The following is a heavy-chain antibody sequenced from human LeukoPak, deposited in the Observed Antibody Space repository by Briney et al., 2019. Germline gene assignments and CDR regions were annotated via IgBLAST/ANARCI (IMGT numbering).Heavy chain of an antibody. Sequence: SETLSLTCTVSGGSMSNYYWSWIRQPPGKGLEWVALIYYTGSTNYNSSLRSRVTISVDTSKNQFSLKLSSVTAADTAVYYCARDKRNLGYYYDSSGSFDYWGQGTLVTVSS. CDR1: GGSMSNYY. D-gene: IGHD3-22*01. CDR2: IYYTGST. CDR3: ARDKRNLGYYYDSSGSFDY. J-gene: IGHJ4*02. V-gene: IGHV4-59*01.